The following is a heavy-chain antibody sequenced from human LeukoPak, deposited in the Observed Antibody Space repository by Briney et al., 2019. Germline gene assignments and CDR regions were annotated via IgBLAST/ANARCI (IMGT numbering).Heavy chain of an antibody. Sequence: ASVKVSCKASGYTFTSYDINWVRQAPGQRLEWVGWINPTSGDTNYAQKFQGRVTLTRDTSVSTAYMELSSLRSDDTAVYYCARASPSGTSTDYWGPGTLVTVSS. CDR3: ARASPSGTSTDY. V-gene: IGHV1-2*02. CDR2: INPTSGDT. J-gene: IGHJ4*02. CDR1: GYTFTSYD. D-gene: IGHD1-7*01.